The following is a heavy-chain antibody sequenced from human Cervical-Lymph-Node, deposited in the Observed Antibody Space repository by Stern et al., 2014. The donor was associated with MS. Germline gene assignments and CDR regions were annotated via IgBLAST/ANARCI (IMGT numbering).Heavy chain of an antibody. J-gene: IGHJ4*02. CDR1: GFNFRTYW. CDR2: SNGDGPVS. D-gene: IGHD1-1*01. Sequence: EVQLVESGGGIVQPGGSLMISCVASGFNFRTYWMHWVRQGPGKGLEWVSRSNGDGPVSTYADSVRGRFTISRNNANNTMSLQLDNLRVEDTAIYYCASAYRASWGQGTLVTVST. CDR3: ASAYRAS. V-gene: IGHV3-74*02.